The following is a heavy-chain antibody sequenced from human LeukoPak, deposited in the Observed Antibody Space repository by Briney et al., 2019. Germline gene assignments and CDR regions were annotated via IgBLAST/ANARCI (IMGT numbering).Heavy chain of an antibody. CDR2: ITPIFGTA. J-gene: IGHJ4*02. CDR1: GGTFSSYA. CDR3: ARGWLAETTVVTPYNY. D-gene: IGHD4-23*01. V-gene: IGHV1-69*01. Sequence: SVKVSCTASGGTFSSYAISWVRQAPGQGLEWMGGITPIFGTANYAQKFQGRVTITAVESMSTAYMELSSLRSEDTAVYYCARGWLAETTVVTPYNYWGQGTLVTVSS.